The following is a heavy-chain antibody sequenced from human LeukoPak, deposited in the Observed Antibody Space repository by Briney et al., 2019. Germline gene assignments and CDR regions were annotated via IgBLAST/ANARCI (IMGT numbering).Heavy chain of an antibody. CDR2: IKPITGGT. CDR3: ARDHFDSSGYHYLLGYFEH. V-gene: IGHV1-46*01. Sequence: ASLKISCKASGYTFSNYYVHWVRHAPGQGLEWRGIIKPITGGTSYALKFQGRVTLTRDTYTSTAYMELSSLRSEDTAVYCCARDHFDSSGYHYLLGYFEHWGQGTLVTVSS. CDR1: GYTFSNYY. D-gene: IGHD3-22*01. J-gene: IGHJ1*01.